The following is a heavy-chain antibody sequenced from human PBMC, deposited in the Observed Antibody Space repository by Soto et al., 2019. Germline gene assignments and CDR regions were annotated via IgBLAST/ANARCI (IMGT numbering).Heavy chain of an antibody. D-gene: IGHD3-22*01. V-gene: IGHV4-4*02. CDR3: ARHIVVTRTRGFDY. Sequence: QVHLQESGPGMVKPSGTLSLTCAVSGGSITTNWWSWVRQHPGNGLEWIGEIYHSWTTNYNPSLRGRVTISVEMSNNQFSLNLNSVTAAYSAIYYCARHIVVTRTRGFDYWGQGNLVTVSS. J-gene: IGHJ4*02. CDR2: IYHSWTT. CDR1: GGSITTNW.